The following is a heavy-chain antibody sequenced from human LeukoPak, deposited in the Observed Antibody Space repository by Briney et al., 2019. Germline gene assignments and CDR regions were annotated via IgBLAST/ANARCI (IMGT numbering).Heavy chain of an antibody. D-gene: IGHD3-3*01. V-gene: IGHV1-8*03. Sequence: ASVKVSCKASGYTFTSYDINWVRQATGQGLEWMGCMNPNRGNTGYAQKFQGRVTITRNTSISTAYMELSSLRSEDTAVLYCARGLGYDFWSGYYEKNWFDPWGQGTLVTVSS. CDR3: ARGLGYDFWSGYYEKNWFDP. CDR1: GYTFTSYD. J-gene: IGHJ5*02. CDR2: MNPNRGNT.